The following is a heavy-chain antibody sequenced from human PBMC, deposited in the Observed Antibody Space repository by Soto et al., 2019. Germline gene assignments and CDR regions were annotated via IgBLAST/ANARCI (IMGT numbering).Heavy chain of an antibody. CDR1: AFTFSNYA. CDR3: VKDGMGGAMPQYYFDN. Sequence: PGGSLRLSCSASAFTFSNYAMHWVRQAPGKGLEYVSGISSNGDSTYYAEPVKGRFTVSRDNSKNTLYLQMSSLTVDDTAVYYCVKDGMGGAMPQYYFDNWGQGTLVTVSS. V-gene: IGHV3-64D*08. CDR2: ISSNGDST. J-gene: IGHJ4*02. D-gene: IGHD2-2*01.